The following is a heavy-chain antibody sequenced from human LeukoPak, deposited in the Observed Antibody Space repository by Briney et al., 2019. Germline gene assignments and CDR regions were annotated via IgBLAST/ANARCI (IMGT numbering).Heavy chain of an antibody. CDR2: LFYSGNM. CDR3: ARAAQPTRPYDSSGYYDY. J-gene: IGHJ4*02. V-gene: IGHV4-39*07. CDR1: GGSISTGSYY. D-gene: IGHD3-22*01. Sequence: SETLSLTCTVSGGSISTGSYYWAWIRQPPGKGLEWIGSLFYSGNMYYSPSLKSRVTISVDTSKNQFSLNLNSVTAADTAVYYCARAAQPTRPYDSSGYYDYWGQGTLVTVSS.